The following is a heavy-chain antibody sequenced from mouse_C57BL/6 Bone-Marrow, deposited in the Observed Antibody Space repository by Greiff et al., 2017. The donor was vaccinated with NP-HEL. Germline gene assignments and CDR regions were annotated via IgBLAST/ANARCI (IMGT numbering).Heavy chain of an antibody. J-gene: IGHJ3*01. Sequence: QVQLQQSGAELVRPGSSVKLSCKASGYTFTSYWMDWVKQRPGQGLEWIGNIYPSDSETHYNQKFKDKATLTVDKSSSTAYMQLSSLTSEDSAVYYCARLGDGYPFAYWGQGTLVTVSA. CDR3: ARLGDGYPFAY. V-gene: IGHV1-61*01. D-gene: IGHD2-3*01. CDR1: GYTFTSYW. CDR2: IYPSDSET.